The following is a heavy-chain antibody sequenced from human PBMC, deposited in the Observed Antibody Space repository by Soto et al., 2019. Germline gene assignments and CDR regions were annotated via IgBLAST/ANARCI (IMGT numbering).Heavy chain of an antibody. J-gene: IGHJ4*02. CDR2: ISGSGGST. D-gene: IGHD6-13*01. CDR1: GFTFNNYA. CDR3: AKGALGSSSWYDFDY. Sequence: EVQLLESGGGLVQPGGSLRLSCAASGFTFNNYAMNWVRQAPGKGLEWVSSISGSGGSTYYADSVKGRFTISRDNSKNPLYLQMNSLRAEDPAVYYCAKGALGSSSWYDFDYWGQGTLVTVSS. V-gene: IGHV3-23*01.